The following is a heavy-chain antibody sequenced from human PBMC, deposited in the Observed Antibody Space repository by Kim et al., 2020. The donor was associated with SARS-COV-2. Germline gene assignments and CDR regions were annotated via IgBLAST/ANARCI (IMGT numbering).Heavy chain of an antibody. CDR2: ISWNSGRI. CDR3: AKDEGDSSSWYYFDY. CDR1: GFTFDDYA. V-gene: IGHV3-9*01. Sequence: GGSLRLSCAASGFTFDDYAMHWVRQVPGKGLEWVSGISWNSGRIGYADSVKGRFTISRDNAKKSLYLQMNSLRPEDTALYYCAKDEGDSSSWYYFDYWGQGIQVTVSS. J-gene: IGHJ4*02. D-gene: IGHD6-13*01.